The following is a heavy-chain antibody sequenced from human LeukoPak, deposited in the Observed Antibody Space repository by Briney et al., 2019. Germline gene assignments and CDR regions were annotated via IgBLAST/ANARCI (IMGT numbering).Heavy chain of an antibody. Sequence: GESLKISCKGSGYSFTSYWIGWVRQMPGKGLEWMGIIYPGDSDTRYSPSFQGQVTISADKSTSTAYLQWSSLKASDTAMYYCARHEAAAAGRSWFDPWGQGTLVTVSS. J-gene: IGHJ5*02. CDR2: IYPGDSDT. CDR1: GYSFTSYW. V-gene: IGHV5-51*01. D-gene: IGHD6-13*01. CDR3: ARHEAAAAGRSWFDP.